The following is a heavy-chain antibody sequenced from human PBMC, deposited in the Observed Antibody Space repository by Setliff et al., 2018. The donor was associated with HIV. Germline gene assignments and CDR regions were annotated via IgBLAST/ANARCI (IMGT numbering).Heavy chain of an antibody. CDR3: ARALRDGSTDAFDI. CDR2: IFYSGTT. V-gene: IGHV4-39*07. J-gene: IGHJ3*02. CDR1: GDSISTNSYF. D-gene: IGHD5-12*01. Sequence: SETLSLPCSVSGDSISTNSYFWGWVRQPPGKGLEWIGSIFYSGTTYYNPSLKSRVTMSVDTSKNQFSLRLNSVTAADTALYYCARALRDGSTDAFDIWGQGTMVTVSS.